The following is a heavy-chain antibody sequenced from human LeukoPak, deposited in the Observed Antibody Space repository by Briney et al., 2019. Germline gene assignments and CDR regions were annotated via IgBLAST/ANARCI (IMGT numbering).Heavy chain of an antibody. CDR3: ARSGGGTYYYDSSGTNYFDY. J-gene: IGHJ4*02. V-gene: IGHV4-61*02. Sequence: SQTLSLTCTVSGGSISSGGYYWSWIRQPAGMGLEWIGRIYTSGSTNYNPSLKSRVTISVDTSKNQLSLKLSSVTAADTAVYYCARSGGGTYYYDSSGTNYFDYWGQGTLVTVSS. CDR2: IYTSGST. CDR1: GGSISSGGYY. D-gene: IGHD3-22*01.